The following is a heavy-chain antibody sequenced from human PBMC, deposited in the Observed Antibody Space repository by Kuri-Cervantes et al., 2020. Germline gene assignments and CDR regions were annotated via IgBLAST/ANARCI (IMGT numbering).Heavy chain of an antibody. CDR2: IKQDGSEK. CDR1: GFTFSSYW. D-gene: IGHD3-9*01. CDR3: AKGVRYFDWLSIDQ. V-gene: IGHV3-7*01. Sequence: GGSLRLSCAASGFTFSSYWMSWVRQAPGKGLEWVANIKQDGSEKYYVDSVKGRFTISRDNAKNSLYLQMNSLRAEDTAVYYCAKGVRYFDWLSIDQWGQGTLVTVSS. J-gene: IGHJ4*02.